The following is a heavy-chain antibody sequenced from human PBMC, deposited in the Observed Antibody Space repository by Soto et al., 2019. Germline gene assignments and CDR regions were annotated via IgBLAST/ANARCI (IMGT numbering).Heavy chain of an antibody. CDR1: GCTFSSYA. D-gene: IGHD1-1*01. Sequence: SVKVSCKASGCTFSSYAISWVRQAPGQGLEWMGGIIPIFGTANYAQKFQGRVTITADESTSTAYMELSSLRSEDTDVYYCASTRRTPMVHTDYWWQGDVVTVSS. CDR3: ASTRRTPMVHTDY. CDR2: IIPIFGTA. V-gene: IGHV1-69*13. J-gene: IGHJ4*02.